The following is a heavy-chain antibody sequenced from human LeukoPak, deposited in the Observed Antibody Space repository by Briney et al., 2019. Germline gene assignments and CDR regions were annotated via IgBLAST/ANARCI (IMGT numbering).Heavy chain of an antibody. D-gene: IGHD4-11*01. CDR3: ARDAQRGFDYSNSLEY. Sequence: GRSLRLSCAASGFIFSHYGMHWVRQAPGKGLEWVAVIWSGGSNRFYADSVKGRFTISRDNSQKTLFLQMNSLRAEDTAIYYCARDAQRGFDYSNSLEYWGRGTLVTVSS. CDR2: IWSGGSNR. CDR1: GFIFSHYG. V-gene: IGHV3-33*01. J-gene: IGHJ4*01.